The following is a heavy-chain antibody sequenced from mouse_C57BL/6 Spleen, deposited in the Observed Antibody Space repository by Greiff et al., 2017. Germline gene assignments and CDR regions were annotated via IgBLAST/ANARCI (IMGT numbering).Heavy chain of an antibody. CDR2: ISYDGSN. CDR1: GYSIPSGYY. Sequence: EVQLQESGPGLVKPSQSLSLTCSVTGYSIPSGYYWNWIRQFPGNKLEWMGYISYDGSNNYNPSLKNRISITRDTSKNQFFLKLNSVTTEDTATYYCAIRSFYDGYYDWFAYWGQGTLVTVSA. V-gene: IGHV3-6*01. CDR3: AIRSFYDGYYDWFAY. D-gene: IGHD2-3*01. J-gene: IGHJ3*01.